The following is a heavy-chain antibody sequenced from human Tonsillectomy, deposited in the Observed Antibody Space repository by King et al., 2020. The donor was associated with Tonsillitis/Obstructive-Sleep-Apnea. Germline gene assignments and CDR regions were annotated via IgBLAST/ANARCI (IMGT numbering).Heavy chain of an antibody. CDR3: AKDSGGNGRPHRHFHDMDV. CDR1: GFLFSYSG. J-gene: IGHJ6*02. CDR2: ISDDGTKK. Sequence: QLVQSGGGVVQPGRSPRLSCAASGFLFSYSGMHWVRQAPGQGLEWVAAISDDGTKKYYVDSVRGRFTISRDNSKNTLYLQMSSLRDEDTAVYYCAKDSGGNGRPHRHFHDMDVWGQGTAVTVSS. D-gene: IGHD3-16*01. V-gene: IGHV3-30*18.